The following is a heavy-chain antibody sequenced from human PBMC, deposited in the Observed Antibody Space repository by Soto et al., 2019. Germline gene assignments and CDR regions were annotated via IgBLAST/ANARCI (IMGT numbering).Heavy chain of an antibody. D-gene: IGHD3-10*01. CDR3: ARVGYYYGSGSYVFDP. J-gene: IGHJ5*02. Sequence: QVQLVQSGAEVKKPGASVKVSCKASGYTFTSHSIIWVRRAPGEGLEWVGWISAYNGYTNSAENFQGRVTMTIDASTNTAYMELRSLRSDDTAVYYCARVGYYYGSGSYVFDPWGQGTLVTVSS. CDR1: GYTFTSHS. V-gene: IGHV1-18*04. CDR2: ISAYNGYT.